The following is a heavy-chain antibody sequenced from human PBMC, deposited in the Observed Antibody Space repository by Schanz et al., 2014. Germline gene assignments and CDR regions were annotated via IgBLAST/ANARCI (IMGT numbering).Heavy chain of an antibody. J-gene: IGHJ3*02. V-gene: IGHV1-18*01. D-gene: IGHD5-18*01. CDR2: ITAYNGDT. CDR3: TRGGYSYALSAFDI. Sequence: QVQLVQSGAEVKKPGASVKVSCKASGYTFTSHGISWVRQAPGQGLEWMGWITAYNGDTNYALKLQGRVTMTRDTSTSTVYMELSSLRSDDTALYYCTRGGYSYALSAFDIWGQGTMVTVSS. CDR1: GYTFTSHG.